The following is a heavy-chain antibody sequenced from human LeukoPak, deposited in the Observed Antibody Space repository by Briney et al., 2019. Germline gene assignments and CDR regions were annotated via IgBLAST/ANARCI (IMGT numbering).Heavy chain of an antibody. V-gene: IGHV1-18*01. J-gene: IGHJ4*02. D-gene: IGHD2-2*01. CDR2: ISAYNGNT. CDR1: GYTFTSYG. Sequence: ASVKVSCKASGYTFTSYGISWVRQAPGQGLEWMGWISAYNGNTNYAQKLQGRVTMTTDASTSTAYMELRSLRSDDTAVYYCARDGSVVSPYYFDYWGQGTLVTVSS. CDR3: ARDGSVVSPYYFDY.